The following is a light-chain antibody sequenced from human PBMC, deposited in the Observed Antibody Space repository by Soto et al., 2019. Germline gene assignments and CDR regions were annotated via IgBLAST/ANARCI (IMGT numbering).Light chain of an antibody. V-gene: IGLV1-44*01. J-gene: IGLJ2*01. CDR2: SNN. Sequence: QSALTQPASVSGSPGQSITISCTGTSSDVSNYIYVSWYQQNPGKAPKLLIYSNNQRPSGVPDRFSGSKSGTSASLAISGLQSEDEADYSCAAWDDSLNGPVFGGGTQLTVL. CDR3: AAWDDSLNGPV. CDR1: SSDVSNYIY.